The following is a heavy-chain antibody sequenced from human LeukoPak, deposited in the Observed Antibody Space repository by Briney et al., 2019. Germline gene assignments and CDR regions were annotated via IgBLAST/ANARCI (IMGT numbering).Heavy chain of an antibody. D-gene: IGHD3-16*02. CDR1: GFTFSSYW. CDR3: ARDQRTFGGVIVPFDY. CDR2: IKKDGSDK. V-gene: IGHV3-7*01. Sequence: PGGSLRLSCAASGFTFSSYWMSWVRQAPGKGLEWVANIKKDGSDKYYVDSVKGRFTISRDNAKNALYLQMNSLRAEDTAVYYCARDQRTFGGVIVPFDYWGQGILVPVPS. J-gene: IGHJ4*02.